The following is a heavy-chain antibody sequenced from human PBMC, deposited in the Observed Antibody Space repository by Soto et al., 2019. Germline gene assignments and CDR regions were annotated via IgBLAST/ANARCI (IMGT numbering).Heavy chain of an antibody. CDR3: ARGRATTYYYYYMDV. V-gene: IGHV3-21*01. J-gene: IGHJ6*03. D-gene: IGHD5-12*01. CDR1: GFPLSTYY. CDR2: ISSTGGYI. Sequence: GGALRLSRAAPGFPLSTYYMELVRPAPGKGLEWVSSISSTGGYIYYADSVKGRFTTSRDNAENSLYLQMNSLRAEDTAVYYCARGRATTYYYYYMDVWGKGTTVTVSS.